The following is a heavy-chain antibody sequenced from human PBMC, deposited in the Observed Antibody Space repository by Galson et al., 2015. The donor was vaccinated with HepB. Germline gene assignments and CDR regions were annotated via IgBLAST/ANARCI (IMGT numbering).Heavy chain of an antibody. J-gene: IGHJ1*01. V-gene: IGHV3-9*01. CDR3: AKDQMGELVGATSYFQH. CDR2: ISWNSGSI. Sequence: SLRLSCAASGFTFDDYAMHWVRQAPGKGLEWVSGISWNSGSIGYADSVKGRFTISRDNAKNSLYLQMNSLRAEDTALYYCAKDQMGELVGATSYFQHWGQGTLVTVSS. CDR1: GFTFDDYA. D-gene: IGHD1-26*01.